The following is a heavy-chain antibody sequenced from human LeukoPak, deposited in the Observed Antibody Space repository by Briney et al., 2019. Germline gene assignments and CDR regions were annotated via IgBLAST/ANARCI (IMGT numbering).Heavy chain of an antibody. V-gene: IGHV1-58*02. D-gene: IGHD3-3*01. CDR2: IVVGSGNT. CDR3: AAASPLASGYYNYYYGMDV. J-gene: IGHJ6*02. CDR1: GFTFTSSA. Sequence: ASVKVSCKASGFTFTSSAMQWVRQARGQRLEWIGWIVVGSGNTNYAQKFQERVTITRDMSTSTAYMELSSLRSEDTAVYYCAAASPLASGYYNYYYGMDVWGQGTTVTVSS.